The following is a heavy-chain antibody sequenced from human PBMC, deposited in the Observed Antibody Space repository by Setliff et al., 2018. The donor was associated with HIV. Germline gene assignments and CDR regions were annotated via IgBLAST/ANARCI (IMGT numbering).Heavy chain of an antibody. CDR3: AIDVIGGWLRPMPDY. D-gene: IGHD5-12*01. J-gene: IGHJ4*02. CDR2: IIPIFGTP. V-gene: IGHV1-69*13. Sequence: SVKVSCKASGGTFSTYAISWVRQAPGQGLEWMGGIIPIFGTPNYAQKFQGRVTITADESTSTAYMEMRSLRSEDTAVYYCAIDVIGGWLRPMPDYWGPGTLVTVSS. CDR1: GGTFSTYA.